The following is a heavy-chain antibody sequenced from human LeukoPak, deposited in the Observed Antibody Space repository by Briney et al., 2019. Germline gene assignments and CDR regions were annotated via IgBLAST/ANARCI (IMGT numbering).Heavy chain of an antibody. J-gene: IGHJ4*02. CDR2: ISSSSSTI. D-gene: IGHD6-19*01. CDR1: GFTFSSYE. V-gene: IGHV3-48*03. Sequence: GSLRLSCAASGFTFSSYEMNWVRQAPGKGLEWVSYISSSSSTIYYADSVKGRFTISRDNAKNSLYLQMNSLRAEDTAVYYCARGQWLPKYYFDCWGQGTLVTVSS. CDR3: ARGQWLPKYYFDC.